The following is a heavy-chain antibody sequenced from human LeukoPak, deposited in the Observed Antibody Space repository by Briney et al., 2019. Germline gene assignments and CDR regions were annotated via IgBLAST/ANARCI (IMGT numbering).Heavy chain of an antibody. Sequence: GGSLRLSCAASGFTFSNAWMSWVRQAPGKGLEWVGRIKSKTDGGTTDYAAPVKGRFTISRDDSKNTLYLQMNSLKTEDTAVYYCTTEGYYYYYGMDVWGQGTTVTVSS. CDR1: GFTFSNAW. V-gene: IGHV3-15*01. J-gene: IGHJ6*02. CDR3: TTEGYYYYYGMDV. CDR2: IKSKTDGGTT.